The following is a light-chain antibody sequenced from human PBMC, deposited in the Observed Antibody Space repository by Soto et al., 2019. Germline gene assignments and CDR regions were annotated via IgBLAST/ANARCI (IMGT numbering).Light chain of an antibody. CDR1: QGIRSY. V-gene: IGKV1-8*01. Sequence: AIRMTQSPSSFSASTGDRVTITCRASQGIRSYLAWYQQKPGKAPKLLIYAASTLQSGVPSRFSGSGSGTDFTLTISCLQSEDFATYYCQQYYSYPLAFGQGTRLEIE. CDR3: QQYYSYPLA. CDR2: AAS. J-gene: IGKJ5*01.